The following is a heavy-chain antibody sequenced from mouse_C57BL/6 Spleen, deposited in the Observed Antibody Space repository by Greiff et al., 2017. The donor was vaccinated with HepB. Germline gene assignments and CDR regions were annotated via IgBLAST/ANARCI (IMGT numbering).Heavy chain of an antibody. CDR1: GYSITSGYY. CDR3: AREPGFAY. V-gene: IGHV3-6*01. Sequence: EVHLVESGPGLVKPSQSLSLTCSVTGYSITSGYYWNWIRQFPGNKLEWMGYISYDGSNNYNPSLKNRISITRDTSKNQFFLKLNSVTTEDTATYYCAREPGFAYWGQGTLVTVSA. J-gene: IGHJ3*01. CDR2: ISYDGSN.